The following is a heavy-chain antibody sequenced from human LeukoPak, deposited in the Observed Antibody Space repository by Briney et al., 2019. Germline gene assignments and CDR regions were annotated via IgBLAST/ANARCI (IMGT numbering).Heavy chain of an antibody. CDR3: ARTIRYYYDSSGYDY. V-gene: IGHV7-4-1*02. J-gene: IGHJ4*02. CDR1: GYTFTSYA. CDR2: INANIVNP. D-gene: IGHD3-22*01. Sequence: ASVRVSCKASGYTFTSYAMNWVRQAPGQGVEWMGWINANIVNPTSAQGFTGGFVFSLDTSVSTAYLQISSLKAEDAAVYYCARTIRYYYDSSGYDYWGQGNLVTVSS.